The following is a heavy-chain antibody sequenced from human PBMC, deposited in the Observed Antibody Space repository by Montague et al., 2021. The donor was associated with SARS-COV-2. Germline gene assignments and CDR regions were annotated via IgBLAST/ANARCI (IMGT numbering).Heavy chain of an antibody. Sequence: SETLSLTCTVSGXSTNNYYWRWIRQPAGKGLEWIGRIHASGISTYNPSLETRVTMSVDTSKNQFSLKLSSATAADTAVYYCARGRFYYDSGELGSWGQGTLVTVSS. CDR1: GXSTNNYY. D-gene: IGHD3-22*01. V-gene: IGHV4-4*07. J-gene: IGHJ5*02. CDR3: ARGRFYYDSGELGS. CDR2: IHASGIS.